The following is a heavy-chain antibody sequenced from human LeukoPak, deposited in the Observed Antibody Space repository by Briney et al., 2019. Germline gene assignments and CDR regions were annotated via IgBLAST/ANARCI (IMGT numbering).Heavy chain of an antibody. V-gene: IGHV3-23*01. CDR3: ARDVRMDDYSNLDQTGGWFDP. J-gene: IGHJ5*02. CDR2: ISGSGGST. CDR1: GFTFSSYA. D-gene: IGHD4-11*01. Sequence: GGSLRLSCAASGFTFSSYAMSWVRQAPGKGLEWVSAISGSGGSTYYADSVKGRFTISRDNSKNTLYLQMNSLRAEDTAVYYCARDVRMDDYSNLDQTGGWFDPWGQGTLVTVSS.